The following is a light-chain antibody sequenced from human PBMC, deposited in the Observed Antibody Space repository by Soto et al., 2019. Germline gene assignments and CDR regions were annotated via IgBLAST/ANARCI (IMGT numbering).Light chain of an antibody. CDR3: HQYGSSPWT. CDR2: GAS. Sequence: EIVLTQSPGTLSLSPGDRATLSCRASQSVSSSYLAWYQQKPGQAPRPLIYGASSRAIGIPDRFSGSGSGTDFTLTISRLEPEDFAVYYCHQYGSSPWTFGHGTKVEIK. V-gene: IGKV3-20*01. CDR1: QSVSSSY. J-gene: IGKJ1*01.